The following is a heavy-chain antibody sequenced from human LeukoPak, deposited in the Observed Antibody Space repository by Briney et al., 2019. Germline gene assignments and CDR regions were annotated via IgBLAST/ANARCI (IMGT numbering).Heavy chain of an antibody. V-gene: IGHV5-51*01. Sequence: GESLKISCQGSGYSFTNYRLGWVRQMPGKGLEWMGIINPADSDTRYSPSFRGHVTISADKSISTAYLQWSSLKASDTAIYFCARSIRAYSFFDLWGRGTLVTVSS. J-gene: IGHJ2*01. CDR3: ARSIRAYSFFDL. CDR1: GYSFTNYR. CDR2: INPADSDT.